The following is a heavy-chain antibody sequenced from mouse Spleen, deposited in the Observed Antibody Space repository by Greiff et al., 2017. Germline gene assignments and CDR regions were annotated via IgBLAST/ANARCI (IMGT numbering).Heavy chain of an antibody. V-gene: IGHV1-69*01. CDR2: IDPSDSYT. CDR1: GYTFTSYW. Sequence: QVQLQQPGAELVMPGASVKLSCKASGYTFTSYWMHWVKQRPGQGLEWIGEIDPSDSYTNYNQKFKGKATLTVDKSSSTAYMQLSSLTSEDSAVYYCARRGGFGWFAHWGQGTLVTVSA. CDR3: ARRGGFGWFAH. J-gene: IGHJ3*01.